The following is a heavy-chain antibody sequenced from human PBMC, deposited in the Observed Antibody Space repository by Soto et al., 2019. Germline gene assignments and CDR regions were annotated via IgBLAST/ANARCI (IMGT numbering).Heavy chain of an antibody. V-gene: IGHV3-7*04. Sequence: EVQLVESGGGWAQPGGSRRLSCETSELSGGRNWLSWVRRAPGKGPEWVASIKEDGTEIYYVDLVRGRFTISRDNAKNSLYLQMNSLTAEDTAVYYCVRDGYDSTRTACDIWGQGTMVTVSS. D-gene: IGHD1-20*01. CDR2: IKEDGTEI. J-gene: IGHJ3*02. CDR1: ELSGGRNW. CDR3: VRDGYDSTRTACDI.